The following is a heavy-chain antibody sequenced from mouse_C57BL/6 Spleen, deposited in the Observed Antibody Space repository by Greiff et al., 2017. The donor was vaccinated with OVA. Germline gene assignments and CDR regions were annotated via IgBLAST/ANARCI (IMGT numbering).Heavy chain of an antibody. CDR1: GYTFTSYW. D-gene: IGHD1-1*01. CDR3: ARRGYYGSSPGYFDV. J-gene: IGHJ1*03. CDR2: IHPNSGST. Sequence: QVQLKQPGAELVKPGASVKLSCKASGYTFTSYWMHWVKQRPGQGLEWIGMIHPNSGSTNYNEKFKSKATLTVDKSSSTAYMQLSSLTSEDSAVYYCARRGYYGSSPGYFDVWGTGTTVTVSS. V-gene: IGHV1-64*01.